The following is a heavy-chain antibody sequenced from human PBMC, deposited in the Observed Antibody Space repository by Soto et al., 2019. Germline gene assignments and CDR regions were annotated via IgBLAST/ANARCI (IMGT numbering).Heavy chain of an antibody. J-gene: IGHJ4*02. Sequence: QVQLQESGPGLVKPSETLSLTCTVSGGSISSYYWSWIRQPPGKGLEWIGYIYYSGSTNYNPSLRSRVTTPVDTSKHQFSLKLNSMTAADTAVYYCARHNYGSGSTYFDYWGQGTLVTVSS. CDR3: ARHNYGSGSTYFDY. CDR2: IYYSGST. V-gene: IGHV4-59*08. CDR1: GGSISSYY. D-gene: IGHD3-10*01.